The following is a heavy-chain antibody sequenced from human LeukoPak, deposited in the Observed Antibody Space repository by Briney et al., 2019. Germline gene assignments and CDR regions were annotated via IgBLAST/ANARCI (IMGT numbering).Heavy chain of an antibody. J-gene: IGHJ5*02. CDR3: ARTIYSSSSKGFDP. CDR2: INSDGSRT. D-gene: IGHD6-6*01. Sequence: GGSLRLSCAASGFTFSSYWMHWVRLAPGKGLEWVSRINSDGSRTSYADSVRGRFTIPRDNAKNTPYLQMNSLRAEDTAVYYCARTIYSSSSKGFDPWGQGTLVTVSS. CDR1: GFTFSSYW. V-gene: IGHV3-74*01.